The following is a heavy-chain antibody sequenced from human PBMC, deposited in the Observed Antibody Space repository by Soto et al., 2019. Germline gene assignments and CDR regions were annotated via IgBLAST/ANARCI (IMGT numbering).Heavy chain of an antibody. J-gene: IGHJ5*02. CDR2: ISGSGGST. CDR1: GFTFSSYA. D-gene: IGHD2-15*01. Sequence: PGGSLRLSCAASGFTFSSYAMSWVRHAPGKGLEWVSAISGSGGSTYYADSVKGRFTISRDNSKNTLYLQMNSLRAEDTAVYYCAKDRGYCSGGSCSNWFDPWGQGTLVTVSS. CDR3: AKDRGYCSGGSCSNWFDP. V-gene: IGHV3-23*01.